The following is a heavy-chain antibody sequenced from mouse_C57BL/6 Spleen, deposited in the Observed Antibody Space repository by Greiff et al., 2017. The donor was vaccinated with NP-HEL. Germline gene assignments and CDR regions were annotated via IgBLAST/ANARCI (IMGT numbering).Heavy chain of an antibody. Sequence: VQLQESGAELARPGASVKLSCKASGYTFTSYGISWVKQRTGQGLEWIGEIYPRSGNTYYNEKFKGKATLTADKSSSTAYMELRSLTSEDSAVYFCARPLYYGTDYYAMDYWGQGTSVTVSS. V-gene: IGHV1-81*01. CDR2: IYPRSGNT. CDR3: ARPLYYGTDYYAMDY. J-gene: IGHJ4*01. D-gene: IGHD1-1*01. CDR1: GYTFTSYG.